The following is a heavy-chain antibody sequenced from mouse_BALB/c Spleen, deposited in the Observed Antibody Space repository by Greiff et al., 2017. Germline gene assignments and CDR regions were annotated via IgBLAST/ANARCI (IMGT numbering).Heavy chain of an antibody. CDR3: ARDYGNYAGAMDY. Sequence: DVMLVESGGDLVKPGGSLKLSCAASGFAFSSYDMSWVRQTPEKRLEWVAYISSGGGSTYYPDTVKGRFTISRDNAKNTLYLQMSSLKSEDTAMYYCARDYGNYAGAMDYWGQGTSVTVSS. D-gene: IGHD2-1*01. V-gene: IGHV5-12-1*01. J-gene: IGHJ4*01. CDR2: ISSGGGST. CDR1: GFAFSSYD.